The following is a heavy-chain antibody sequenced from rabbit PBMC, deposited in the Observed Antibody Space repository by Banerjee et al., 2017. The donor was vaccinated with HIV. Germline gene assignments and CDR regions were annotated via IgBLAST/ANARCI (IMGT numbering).Heavy chain of an antibody. D-gene: IGHD4-1*01. CDR2: MHADSVGST. CDR3: ARDLAGVIGWNFNL. J-gene: IGHJ4*01. CDR1: GFSFSSSYW. Sequence: EESGGDLVKPEGSLTLTCKASGFSFSSSYWICWVRQAPGKGLEWIACMHADSVGSTYYASWAKGRFTISKTSSTTVTLQMTRLTAADTATYLCARDLAGVIGWNFNLWGQGTLVTVS. V-gene: IGHV1S45*01.